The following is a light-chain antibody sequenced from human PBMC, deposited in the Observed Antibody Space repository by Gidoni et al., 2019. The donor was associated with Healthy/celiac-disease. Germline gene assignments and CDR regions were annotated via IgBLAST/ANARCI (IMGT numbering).Light chain of an antibody. CDR1: KSISSY. CDR2: AAS. J-gene: IGKJ2*01. V-gene: IGKV1-39*01. Sequence: DIEMTQSPSSLSASVGDRVTITCRASKSISSYLNWYQQKPGKAPKLLIYAASSLQSGVPSMFSGSGSGTDFTLTISSLQPEDFATYSCQQSYSTPYTFGQGTKLEIK. CDR3: QQSYSTPYT.